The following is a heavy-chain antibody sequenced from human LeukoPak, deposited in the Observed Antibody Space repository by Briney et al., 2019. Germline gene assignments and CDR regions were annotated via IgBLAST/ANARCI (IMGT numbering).Heavy chain of an antibody. J-gene: IGHJ4*02. CDR1: EFTFSNFP. D-gene: IGHD5-18*01. V-gene: IGHV3-23*01. Sequence: GGSLRLSCTASEFTFSNFPMSWVRQAPGKGLEWVSLIYGSGASTYYADSVKGRFTISRDNSKNTLYLQMNSLRAEDTAVYYCARDRDSYGPYYFDYWGQGTLVTVSS. CDR3: ARDRDSYGPYYFDY. CDR2: IYGSGAST.